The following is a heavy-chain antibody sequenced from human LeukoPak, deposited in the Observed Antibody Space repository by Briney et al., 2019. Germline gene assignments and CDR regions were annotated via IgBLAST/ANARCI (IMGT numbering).Heavy chain of an antibody. Sequence: PGGSLRLSCAASGFTFSSYSMNWVRQAPGKGLEWVSSISSSSSYIYYADSVKGRFTISRDNAKNSLYLQMNSLRAEDTAVYYCASTFVLGRIPRGDYWGQGTLVTVSS. V-gene: IGHV3-21*01. CDR1: GFTFSSYS. CDR2: ISSSSSYI. CDR3: ASTFVLGRIPRGDY. D-gene: IGHD3-10*01. J-gene: IGHJ4*02.